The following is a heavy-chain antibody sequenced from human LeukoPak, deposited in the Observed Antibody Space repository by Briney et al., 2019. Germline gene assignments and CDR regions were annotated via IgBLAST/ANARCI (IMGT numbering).Heavy chain of an antibody. V-gene: IGHV3-43*01. CDR1: GFTFDDYT. D-gene: IGHD1-26*01. CDR2: ISWDGGST. Sequence: GGSLRLSCAASGFTFDDYTMHRVRQTPGKGLEWVSLISWDGGSTYYADSVKGRFTISRDNSKNSLYLQMNSLRTEDTALYYCAKGHIVGAITEFDYWGQGTLVTVSS. J-gene: IGHJ4*02. CDR3: AKGHIVGAITEFDY.